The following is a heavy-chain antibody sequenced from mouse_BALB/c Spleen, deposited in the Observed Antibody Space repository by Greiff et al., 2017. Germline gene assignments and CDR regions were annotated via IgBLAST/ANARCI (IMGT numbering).Heavy chain of an antibody. V-gene: IGHV5-4*02. CDR3: ARGYLYAMDY. Sequence: EVKLVESGGGLVKPGGSLKLSCAASGFTFSDYYMYWVRQTPEKRLEWVATISDGGSYTYYPDSVKGRFTISRDNAKNNLYLQMSSLKSEDTAMYYCARGYLYAMDYWGQGTSVTVSS. J-gene: IGHJ4*01. D-gene: IGHD2-2*01. CDR1: GFTFSDYY. CDR2: ISDGGSYT.